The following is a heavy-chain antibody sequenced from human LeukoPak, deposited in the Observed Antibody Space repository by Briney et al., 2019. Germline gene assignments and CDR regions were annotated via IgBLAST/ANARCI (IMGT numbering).Heavy chain of an antibody. CDR3: ATGAFYGSGSYYNDF. Sequence: SETLSLTCTVSGGSISSYYWSWIRQPPGKGLEWIRYIYYSGSTNYNPSPKSRVTISVDTSKNQFSLKLSSVTVADTAVYYCATGAFYGSGSYYNDFWGQGTLVTVSS. CDR2: IYYSGST. CDR1: GGSISSYY. J-gene: IGHJ4*02. D-gene: IGHD3-10*01. V-gene: IGHV4-59*01.